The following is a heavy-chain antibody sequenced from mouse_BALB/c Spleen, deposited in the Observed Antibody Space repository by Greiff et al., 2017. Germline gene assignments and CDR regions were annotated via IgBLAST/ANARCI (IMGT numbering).Heavy chain of an antibody. CDR2: IWSGGST. Sequence: VQLVESGPGLVQPSQSLSITCTVSGFSLTSYGVHWVRQSPGKGLEWLGVIWSGGSTDYNAAFISRLSISKDNSKSQVFFKMNSLQANDTAIYYCARKDRYDPYAMDYWGQGTSVTVSS. J-gene: IGHJ4*01. CDR1: GFSLTSYG. D-gene: IGHD2-14*01. V-gene: IGHV2-2*02. CDR3: ARKDRYDPYAMDY.